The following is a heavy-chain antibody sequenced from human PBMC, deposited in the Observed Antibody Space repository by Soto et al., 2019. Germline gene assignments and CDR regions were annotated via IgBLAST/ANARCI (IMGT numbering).Heavy chain of an antibody. Sequence: QVRLQESGPGLVKPSETLSLTCTVSGGSISSYYWSWIRQPPGKGLEWIGYIYYSGSTNYNPSLKSRVTISVDTSKNQFSLKLSSVTAADTAVYYCARRWGPGFDYWGQGTLVTVSS. CDR1: GGSISSYY. CDR2: IYYSGST. D-gene: IGHD7-27*01. V-gene: IGHV4-59*08. CDR3: ARRWGPGFDY. J-gene: IGHJ4*02.